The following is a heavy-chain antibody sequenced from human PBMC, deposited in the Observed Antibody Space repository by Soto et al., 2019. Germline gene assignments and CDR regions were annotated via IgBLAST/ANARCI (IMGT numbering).Heavy chain of an antibody. CDR2: IYHSGST. Sequence: QVQLQESGPGLVKPSQTLSLTCTVSGDSISRGGYYWNWLRQHPRKGLEWIGYIYHSGSTIYNPSLKSRVTISVDTSKSRLSLELGNVTAADTAVYYCARDGAGALGLGWFDPWGQGILVTVSS. D-gene: IGHD3-10*01. CDR3: ARDGAGALGLGWFDP. V-gene: IGHV4-31*03. CDR1: GDSISRGGYY. J-gene: IGHJ5*02.